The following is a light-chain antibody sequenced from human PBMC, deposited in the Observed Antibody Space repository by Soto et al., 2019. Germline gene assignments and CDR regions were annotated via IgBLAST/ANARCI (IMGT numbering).Light chain of an antibody. CDR3: QQYNNWPHRAWT. V-gene: IGKV3-15*01. CDR2: GAS. CDR1: QSVSSN. Sequence: EIVMTQSPATLSVSPGERATLSCRASQSVSSNLAWYQQKPGQAPRLLIYGASTRATGIPAKFSGSGSGTEFTLTISSLQSKDFAVYYCQQYNNWPHRAWTFGQGTKVEIK. J-gene: IGKJ1*01.